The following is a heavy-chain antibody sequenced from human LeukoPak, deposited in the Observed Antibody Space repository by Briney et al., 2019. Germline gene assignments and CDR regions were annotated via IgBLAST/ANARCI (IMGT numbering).Heavy chain of an antibody. V-gene: IGHV3-9*01. CDR2: ISWNSGSI. D-gene: IGHD3-3*01. Sequence: PGGSLRLSCAASGFTFDDYAMHWVRQAPGKGLEWVSGISWNSGSIGYADSVKGRFTISRDNAKNSLYLQMNSLRAEDAALYYCAKDILSDFWTESAFDIWGQGTMVTVSS. CDR1: GFTFDDYA. CDR3: AKDILSDFWTESAFDI. J-gene: IGHJ3*02.